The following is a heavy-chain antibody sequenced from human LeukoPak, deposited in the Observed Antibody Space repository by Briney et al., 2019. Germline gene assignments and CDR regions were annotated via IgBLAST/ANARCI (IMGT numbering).Heavy chain of an antibody. D-gene: IGHD3-3*01. CDR3: ARVEYYDFWSGYSPFDY. J-gene: IGHJ4*02. V-gene: IGHV1-2*02. CDR1: GYTFTGYY. Sequence: GASVKVSCKASGYTFTGYYMHWARQAPGQGLEWMGWINPNSGGTNYAQKFQGRVTMTRDTSISTAYMELSRLRSDDTAVYYCARVEYYDFWSGYSPFDYWGQGTLVTVSS. CDR2: INPNSGGT.